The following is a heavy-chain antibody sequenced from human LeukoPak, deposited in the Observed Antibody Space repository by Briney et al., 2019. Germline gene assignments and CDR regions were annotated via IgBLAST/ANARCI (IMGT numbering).Heavy chain of an antibody. J-gene: IGHJ4*02. CDR1: GFTFINYG. CDR2: IRYDGSKT. CDR3: AKDHPIAASVAGLDY. D-gene: IGHD6-13*01. Sequence: GGSLRLSCAASGFTFINYGMHWVRQAPGKGLEWVAFIRYDGSKTYYADSVKGRFTFSIDNSKNTLYLQMNSLRPEDTAVYYCAKDHPIAASVAGLDYWGQGILVTVSS. V-gene: IGHV3-30*02.